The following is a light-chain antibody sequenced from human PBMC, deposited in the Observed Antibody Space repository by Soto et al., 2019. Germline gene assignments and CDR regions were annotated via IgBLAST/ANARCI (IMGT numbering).Light chain of an antibody. CDR2: GAS. J-gene: IGKJ2*01. V-gene: IGKV3-20*01. CDR1: QSVTSNY. CDR3: QQYGSSPLMYT. Sequence: EIVLTQSPGTLSLSPGERATLSCRASQSVTSNYLAWYQQKPGQAPRLLIYGASIRATGVPYRFSGSGSGTDFTRTITRLEPEDFAVYYCQQYGSSPLMYTFGQGTNLGVK.